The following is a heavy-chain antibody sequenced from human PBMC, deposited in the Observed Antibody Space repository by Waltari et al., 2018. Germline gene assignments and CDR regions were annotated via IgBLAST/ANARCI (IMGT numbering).Heavy chain of an antibody. CDR2: VNHSGST. Sequence: QVQLQQWGAGLLKPSETLSLTCAVYGGSFSTDYWSWIRQPPGKGLEWIGEVNHSGSTNHNPSLKSRFTMSADTSKIQFSLKLRSVTAADTAVYYCARRIAWYYSSVSYHDYWGQGTLVTVSS. D-gene: IGHD3-10*01. J-gene: IGHJ4*02. CDR3: ARRIAWYYSSVSYHDY. V-gene: IGHV4-34*01. CDR1: GGSFSTDY.